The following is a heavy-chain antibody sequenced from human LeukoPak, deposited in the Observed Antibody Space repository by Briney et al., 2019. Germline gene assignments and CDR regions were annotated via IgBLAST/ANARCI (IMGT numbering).Heavy chain of an antibody. CDR1: GGSISSSNW. Sequence: SGTLSLTCAVSGGSISSSNWWSWVRQPPGKGLEWIGEIYHGGSTNYNPSLKSRVTISVDTSKNQFSLRLNSVTAADTAVYYCARVDTVTTTFDYWGQGTLVTVSS. V-gene: IGHV4-4*02. J-gene: IGHJ4*02. CDR2: IYHGGST. CDR3: ARVDTVTTTFDY. D-gene: IGHD4-17*01.